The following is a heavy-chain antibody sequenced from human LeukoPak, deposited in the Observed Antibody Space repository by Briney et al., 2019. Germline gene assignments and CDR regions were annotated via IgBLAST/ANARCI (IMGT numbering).Heavy chain of an antibody. J-gene: IGHJ5*02. V-gene: IGHV1-18*01. D-gene: IGHD4-17*01. CDR2: ISAYNGNT. Sequence: WASVKVSCKASGYTFTSYGISWVRQAPGQGLEWMGWISAYNGNTNYAQKPQGRVTMTTDTSTSTAYMELRSLRSDDTAVYYRAREGGRDYGDYGRFDPWGQGTLVTVSS. CDR3: AREGGRDYGDYGRFDP. CDR1: GYTFTSYG.